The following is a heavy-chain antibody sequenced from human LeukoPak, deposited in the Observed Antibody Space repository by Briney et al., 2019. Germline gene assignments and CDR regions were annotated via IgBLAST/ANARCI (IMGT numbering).Heavy chain of an antibody. CDR1: GFTFRTYW. Sequence: GRSLRLSCAASGFTFRTYWMSWVRQAPGKGLEWVSGISGSGGRTYYADSVKGRFTTSRDNSKNTLDLQMNSLRAEDTAVYYCAKERVGFGSIAARGYYFDCWGQGSLVTVSS. J-gene: IGHJ4*02. CDR2: ISGSGGRT. D-gene: IGHD3-16*01. V-gene: IGHV3-23*01. CDR3: AKERVGFGSIAARGYYFDC.